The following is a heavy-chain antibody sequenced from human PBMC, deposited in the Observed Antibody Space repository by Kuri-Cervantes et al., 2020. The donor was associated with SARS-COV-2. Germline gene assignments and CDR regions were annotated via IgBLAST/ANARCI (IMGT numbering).Heavy chain of an antibody. CDR2: IYYTGNT. D-gene: IGHD5-12*01. Sequence: SQTLSLTCAVYGGSFSGYYWGWIRQPPGKGLEWIGNIYYTGNTYPNPSLESRVTISVDTSKNQFSLKLSSVTAADTAVYYCARRRGYDLDFDYWGQGTLVTVSS. V-gene: IGHV4-34*01. CDR3: ARRRGYDLDFDY. J-gene: IGHJ4*02. CDR1: GGSFSGYY.